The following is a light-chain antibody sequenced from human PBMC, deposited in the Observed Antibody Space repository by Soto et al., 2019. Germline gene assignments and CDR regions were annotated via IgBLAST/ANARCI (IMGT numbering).Light chain of an antibody. CDR3: SSYTSSSTLEV. V-gene: IGLV2-14*03. J-gene: IGLJ1*01. Sequence: QSVLTQPASVSGSPGQSITISCTGTRSDVGGYNYVSWYQHHPGKAPKLMIYDVSNRPSGVSNRFSGSKSGNTASLTISGLQAEDEADYDCSSYTSSSTLEVFGTGTKVTVL. CDR1: RSDVGGYNY. CDR2: DVS.